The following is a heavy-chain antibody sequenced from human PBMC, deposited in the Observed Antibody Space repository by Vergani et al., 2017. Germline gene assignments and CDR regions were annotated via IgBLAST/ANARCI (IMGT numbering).Heavy chain of an antibody. D-gene: IGHD4-17*01. CDR1: GGSISSGSYY. Sequence: QVQLQESGPGLVKPSQTLSLTCTVSGGSISSGSYYWSWIRQPAGKGLEWIGRIYTSGSTNYNPSIKSRVTISVDTSKNQFSLKLSSVTAADTAVYYCARDLDYGDYSTLYWYFDLWGRGTLVTVSS. CDR2: IYTSGST. CDR3: ARDLDYGDYSTLYWYFDL. J-gene: IGHJ2*01. V-gene: IGHV4-61*02.